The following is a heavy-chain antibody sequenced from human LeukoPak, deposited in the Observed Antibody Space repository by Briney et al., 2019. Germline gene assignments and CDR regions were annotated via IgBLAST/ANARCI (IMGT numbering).Heavy chain of an antibody. CDR3: ASLTTVTTV. J-gene: IGHJ4*02. Sequence: GGSLRLSCAASEFTFSSSWMSWVRQAPGKGPEWVANIKQDGSEKNYVDSVKGRFTISRDNAKNSLYLHMNRLRAEDTAVYYCASLTTVTTVWGQGTLVTVSS. D-gene: IGHD4-17*01. CDR1: EFTFSSSW. CDR2: IKQDGSEK. V-gene: IGHV3-7*01.